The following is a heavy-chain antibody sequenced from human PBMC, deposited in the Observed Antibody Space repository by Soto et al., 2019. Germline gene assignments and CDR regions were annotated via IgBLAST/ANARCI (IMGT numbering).Heavy chain of an antibody. V-gene: IGHV3-30-3*01. Sequence: GGSLRLSCAASGFTFSSYAMHWVRQAPGKGLEWVAVISYDGSNKYYADSVKGRFTISRDNSKNTLYLQMNSLRAEDTAVYYCARDYDFWSGYSSLYYYYYGMDVWGRGTTVTVS. J-gene: IGHJ6*02. CDR3: ARDYDFWSGYSSLYYYYYGMDV. CDR2: ISYDGSNK. D-gene: IGHD3-3*01. CDR1: GFTFSSYA.